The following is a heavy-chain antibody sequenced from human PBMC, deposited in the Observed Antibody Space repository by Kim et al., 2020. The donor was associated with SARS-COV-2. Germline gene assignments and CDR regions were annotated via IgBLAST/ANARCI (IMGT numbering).Heavy chain of an antibody. J-gene: IGHJ3*02. Sequence: GGSLRLSCAASGFTFSSYAMSWVRQAPGKGLEWVSAISGSGGSTYYADSVKGRFTISRDNSKNTLYLQMNSLRAEDTAVYYCAKEVHRLLWFGPNAFDIWGQGTMVTVSS. V-gene: IGHV3-23*01. CDR3: AKEVHRLLWFGPNAFDI. CDR2: ISGSGGST. CDR1: GFTFSSYA. D-gene: IGHD3-10*01.